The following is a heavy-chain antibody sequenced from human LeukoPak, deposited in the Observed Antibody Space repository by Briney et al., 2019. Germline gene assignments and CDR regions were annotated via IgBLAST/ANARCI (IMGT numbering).Heavy chain of an antibody. Sequence: ASVKVSCKASGYTFTSYDINWVRQATGQGLEWMGWMNPNSGNTGYAQKFQGRVTMTRNTSISTAYMELSSLRSEDTAVYYCAKDGPSFVGNYDPNWFDPWGQGTLVTVSS. CDR2: MNPNSGNT. J-gene: IGHJ5*02. D-gene: IGHD4-11*01. CDR3: AKDGPSFVGNYDPNWFDP. CDR1: GYTFTSYD. V-gene: IGHV1-8*01.